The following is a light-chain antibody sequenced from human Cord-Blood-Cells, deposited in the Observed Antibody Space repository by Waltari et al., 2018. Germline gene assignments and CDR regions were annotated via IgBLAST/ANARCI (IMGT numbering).Light chain of an antibody. CDR3: QQRSNWPIT. Sequence: EIVLTQSPATLSLSPGERVTLSCRASQSVSSYLAWYQQKPGQAPRLRIYDASNRATGIPARFSGSGSGTDFTLTISSLEPEDFAVYYCQQRSNWPITFGQGTRLEIK. V-gene: IGKV3-11*01. CDR2: DAS. CDR1: QSVSSY. J-gene: IGKJ5*01.